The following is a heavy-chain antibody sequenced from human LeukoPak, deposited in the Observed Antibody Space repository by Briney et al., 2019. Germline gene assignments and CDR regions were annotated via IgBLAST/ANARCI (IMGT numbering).Heavy chain of an antibody. CDR2: ISWDGSTT. J-gene: IGHJ4*02. CDR1: GFTFDDYA. CDR3: AKRANGLYFDF. Sequence: GGSLRLSCAASGFTFDDYAMHWVRQAPGKGLEWVSLISWDGSTTSYADSVKGRFTISRDNSKDSLYLQMSSLRAEDTALYYCAKRANGLYFDFWGQGTLVTVSS. D-gene: IGHD1-1*01. V-gene: IGHV3-43D*03.